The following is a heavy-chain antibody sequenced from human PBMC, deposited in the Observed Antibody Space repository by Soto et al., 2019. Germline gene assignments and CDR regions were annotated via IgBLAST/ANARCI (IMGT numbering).Heavy chain of an antibody. CDR2: ISYDGSNK. Sequence: QVQLVESGGGVVQPGTSLRLSCAASGFTFSSYGMHWVRQAPGKGLEWLAIISYDGSNKYYADSVKGRFTISRDNSKNPLYLPINSLRAEGPGGVLCAQEGTSVVDYWGQGTLVTVSS. CDR3: AQEGTSVVDY. D-gene: IGHD4-17*01. V-gene: IGHV3-30*18. CDR1: GFTFSSYG. J-gene: IGHJ4*02.